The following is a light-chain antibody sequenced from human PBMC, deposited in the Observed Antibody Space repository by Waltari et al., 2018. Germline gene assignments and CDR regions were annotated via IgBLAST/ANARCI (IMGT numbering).Light chain of an antibody. CDR2: DDH. CDR3: QVWDSSRDHVV. CDR1: TIERTT. Sequence: SYVLTQPPSVSVAPGQTARLSCGGETIERTTVPWYQQKPGQAPVLVVYDDHDRPSGIPERFSGSNSGNTATLSISRVEAGDEADYHCQVWDSSRDHVVFGGGTRLTVL. V-gene: IGLV3-21*02. J-gene: IGLJ2*01.